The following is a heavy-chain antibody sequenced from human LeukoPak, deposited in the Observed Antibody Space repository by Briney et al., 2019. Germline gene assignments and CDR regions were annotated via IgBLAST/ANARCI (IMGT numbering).Heavy chain of an antibody. CDR2: INHSGST. CDR1: VGSFSGYY. V-gene: IGHV4-34*01. D-gene: IGHD5-24*01. Sequence: PSETLSLTCAVSVGSFSGYYWSWIRQPPGKGLEWIGEINHSGSTNYNPSLKSRVTISVDPSKNQFSLKLSSVPAGETAVYYCEVEMATKGDYWGQGTLVTVSS. J-gene: IGHJ4*02. CDR3: EVEMATKGDY.